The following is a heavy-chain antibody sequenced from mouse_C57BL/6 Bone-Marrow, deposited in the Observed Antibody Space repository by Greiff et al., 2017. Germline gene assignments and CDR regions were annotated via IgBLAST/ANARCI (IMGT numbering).Heavy chain of an antibody. CDR3: AREGDYDYDWYFDV. CDR2: ISYDGSN. Sequence: ESGPGLVKPSQSLSLTCSVTGYSITSGYYWNWIRQFPGNKLEWMGYISYDGSNNYNPSLKNRIPITRDTSKNQFFLKLNSVTTEDTATYYCAREGDYDYDWYFDVWGTGTTVTVSS. D-gene: IGHD2-4*01. J-gene: IGHJ1*03. V-gene: IGHV3-6*01. CDR1: GYSITSGYY.